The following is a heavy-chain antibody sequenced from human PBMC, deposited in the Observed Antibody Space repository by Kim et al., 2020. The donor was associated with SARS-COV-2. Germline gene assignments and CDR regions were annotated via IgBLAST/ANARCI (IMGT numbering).Heavy chain of an antibody. CDR2: IKEDGSEK. CDR3: AREGI. V-gene: IGHV3-7*01. Sequence: GGSLRLSCGASGFIFSNYWMSWVRQAPGKGLEWVANIKEDGSEKYYVDSVKGRFSISRDNAKNSLYLQMNSLRAEDTAVYYCAREGIWGQGTMVTVSS. J-gene: IGHJ3*02. CDR1: GFIFSNYW.